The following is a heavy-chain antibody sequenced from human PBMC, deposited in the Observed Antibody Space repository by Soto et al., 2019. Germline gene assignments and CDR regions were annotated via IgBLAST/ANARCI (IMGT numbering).Heavy chain of an antibody. Sequence: ASVKVSCKASGYTFTGYYMHWVRQAPGQGLEWMGWINPNSGGTNYAQKFQGWVTMTRDTSISTAYMELSRLRSDDTAVYYCARDRAIGCGGFSFSYYYGMDVSGHGTTVTVSS. CDR2: INPNSGGT. J-gene: IGHJ6*02. CDR1: GYTFTGYY. CDR3: ARDRAIGCGGFSFSYYYGMDV. V-gene: IGHV1-2*04. D-gene: IGHD2-21*01.